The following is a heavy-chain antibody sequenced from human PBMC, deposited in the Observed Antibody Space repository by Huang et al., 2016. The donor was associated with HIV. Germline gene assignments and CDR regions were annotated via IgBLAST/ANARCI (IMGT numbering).Heavy chain of an antibody. CDR3: ARDLGTTVVPDGMDV. CDR2: ISPSYWYT. CDR1: GYPFISYG. V-gene: IGHV1-18*04. D-gene: IGHD4-17*01. Sequence: QVQLVQSGAEVKKPGASVKVSCRASGYPFISYGITWVRQAPGQGLEWMGWISPSYWYTNYAQQCQGRVTMTTDTSTNTVYMEVRSLRSDDTAVYYCARDLGTTVVPDGMDVWGQGTTVTVSS. J-gene: IGHJ6*02.